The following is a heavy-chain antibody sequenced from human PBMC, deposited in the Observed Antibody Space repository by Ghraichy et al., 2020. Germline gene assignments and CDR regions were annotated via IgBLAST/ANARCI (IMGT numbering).Heavy chain of an antibody. V-gene: IGHV3-48*02. D-gene: IGHD2-21*01. CDR1: GFTLSSYS. Sequence: GGSLRLSCVASGFTLSSYSMNWVRQAPGKGLEWVSIISSSSRFIAYADSVKGRFTIYRDNAKNSLFLQVKSRREEDTAVYCCARAATVVRFYYYDAMDVWGKGTTVPVSS. CDR3: ARAATVVRFYYYDAMDV. J-gene: IGHJ6*04. CDR2: ISSSSRFI.